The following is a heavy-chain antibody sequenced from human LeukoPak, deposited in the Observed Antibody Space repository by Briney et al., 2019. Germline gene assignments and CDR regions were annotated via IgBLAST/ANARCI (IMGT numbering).Heavy chain of an antibody. Sequence: GGSLRLSCVASGFTVSSNYMSWVRQAPGKGPECVSVIYPGGTAYYADSVKGRFTISRDDSKNTLYLQMHSLRAEDTAVYYCARESSGYYFDYWGQGTLVTVSS. J-gene: IGHJ4*02. CDR2: IYPGGTA. D-gene: IGHD6-25*01. CDR3: ARESSGYYFDY. CDR1: GFTVSSNY. V-gene: IGHV3-53*01.